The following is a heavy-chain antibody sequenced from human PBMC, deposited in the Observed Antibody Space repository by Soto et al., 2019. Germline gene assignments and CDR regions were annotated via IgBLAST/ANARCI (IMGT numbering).Heavy chain of an antibody. Sequence: QVQLQESGPGLVKPSQTLSLTCTVSGGSISSGGYYWSWIRQHPGKVLEWIGYIYYSGSTYYNPSLKSRGTISVDTSKNQFSLKLSSVTAADTAVYYCARSGYSYGPNPLLYWGQGTLVTVSS. CDR3: ARSGYSYGPNPLLY. CDR2: IYYSGST. CDR1: GGSISSGGYY. D-gene: IGHD5-18*01. V-gene: IGHV4-31*03. J-gene: IGHJ4*02.